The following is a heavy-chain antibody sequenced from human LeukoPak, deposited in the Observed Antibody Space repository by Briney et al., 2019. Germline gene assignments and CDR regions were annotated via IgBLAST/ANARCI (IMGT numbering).Heavy chain of an antibody. CDR1: GFTFSDYW. J-gene: IGHJ4*02. CDR2: IKQDGSEK. Sequence: GGSLRLSCVGSGFTFSDYWMSWVRQAPGKGLEWVANIKQDGSEKDYVDALKGRFTISRDNAKNSLYLQMNSLRAEDTAVYYCARVGGSYSYYFDYWGQGTLVTVSS. D-gene: IGHD1-26*01. V-gene: IGHV3-7*01. CDR3: ARVGGSYSYYFDY.